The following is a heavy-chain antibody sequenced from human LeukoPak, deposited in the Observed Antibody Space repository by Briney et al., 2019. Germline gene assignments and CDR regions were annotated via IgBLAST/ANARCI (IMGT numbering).Heavy chain of an antibody. V-gene: IGHV4-61*02. CDR2: IYTSGST. Sequence: SQTLSLTCTVSGGSISSGSYYWSWIRQPAGKGLEWIGRIYTSGSTNYNPSLKSRVTISVDTSKNQFSLKLSSVTAADTAVYYCARGYSSSWYPNWFDPWGQGTLVTVSS. CDR3: ARGYSSSWYPNWFDP. CDR1: GGSISSGSYY. J-gene: IGHJ5*02. D-gene: IGHD6-13*01.